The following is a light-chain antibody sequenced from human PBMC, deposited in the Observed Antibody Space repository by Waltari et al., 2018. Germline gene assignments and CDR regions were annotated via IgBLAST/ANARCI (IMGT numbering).Light chain of an antibody. V-gene: IGKV4-1*01. CDR1: ESVLYSSNNKNH. CDR2: WAS. Sequence: DLVMTQSPESLAVSLAERATINCQSSESVLYSSNNKNHLAWYQQKPGQPPKWLIYWASTRKSGVPDRFSGSGSETDFTLTVSSLQAEDVAVYYCQQYYNTPLTFGGGTKVEIK. J-gene: IGKJ4*01. CDR3: QQYYNTPLT.